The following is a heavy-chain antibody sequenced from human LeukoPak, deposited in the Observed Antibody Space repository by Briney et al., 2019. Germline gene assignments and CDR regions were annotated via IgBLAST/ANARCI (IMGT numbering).Heavy chain of an antibody. D-gene: IGHD3-22*01. CDR1: GYTFTGYY. Sequence: ASVKVSCKASGYTFTGYYMHWVRQAPGQGLEWMGWINPNSGGTNYAQKFQGRVTMTRDTSISIAYMELSRLRSDDTAVYYCARTTMIDRYYFDYWGQGTLVTVSS. CDR3: ARTTMIDRYYFDY. CDR2: INPNSGGT. V-gene: IGHV1-2*02. J-gene: IGHJ4*02.